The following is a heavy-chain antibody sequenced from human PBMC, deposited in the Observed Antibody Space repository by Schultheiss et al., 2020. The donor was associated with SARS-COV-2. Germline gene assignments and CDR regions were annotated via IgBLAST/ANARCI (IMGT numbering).Heavy chain of an antibody. D-gene: IGHD1-14*01. J-gene: IGHJ6*02. CDR1: GYTFTSYY. CDR2: INPSGGST. V-gene: IGHV1-46*01. CDR3: ARDSPRILGNYYYYAMDV. Sequence: ASVKVSCKASGYTFTSYYMHWVRQAPGQGLEWMGIINPSGGSTSYAQKFQGRVTLTTDTSTSTACMELRGLRSDDTAVYYCARDSPRILGNYYYYAMDVWGQGTTVTVSS.